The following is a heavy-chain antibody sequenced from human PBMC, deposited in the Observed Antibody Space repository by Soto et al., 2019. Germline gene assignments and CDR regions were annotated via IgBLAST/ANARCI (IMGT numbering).Heavy chain of an antibody. J-gene: IGHJ6*02. V-gene: IGHV1-2*02. D-gene: IGHD3-10*01. CDR1: GYTFTGYY. CDR3: ARLGTYYYGSGRRGMDV. CDR2: INPNSGGT. Sequence: QVQLVQSGAEVKKPGASVKVSCKASGYTFTGYYMHWVRQAPGQGLEWMGGINPNSGGTNYAQKWQGRVTRTRDTSISTAYMELSRLRSDDTAVYYCARLGTYYYGSGRRGMDVRGQGTTVTVSS.